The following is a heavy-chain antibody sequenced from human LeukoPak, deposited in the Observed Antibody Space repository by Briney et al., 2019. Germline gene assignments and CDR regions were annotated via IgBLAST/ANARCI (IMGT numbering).Heavy chain of an antibody. Sequence: PGGSLRLSCAASGFTFISYGMHWVRQAPGKGLEWVAFIRYDGSNKYYADSVKGRFTISRDNSKNTLYLQMNSLRAEDTAVYYCAKEGDSYGYEGYFDYWGQGTLVTVSS. CDR2: IRYDGSNK. V-gene: IGHV3-30*02. D-gene: IGHD5-18*01. CDR1: GFTFISYG. J-gene: IGHJ4*02. CDR3: AKEGDSYGYEGYFDY.